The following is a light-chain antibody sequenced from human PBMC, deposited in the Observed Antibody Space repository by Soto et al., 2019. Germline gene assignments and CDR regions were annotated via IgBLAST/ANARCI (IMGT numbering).Light chain of an antibody. CDR1: QSINSE. CDR3: QQGHNWPLT. J-gene: IGKJ2*01. V-gene: IGKV3-15*01. Sequence: EIVMTQSPATLSLSPGERAALSCRASQSINSELAWDQQKPGQPPRLLIYGASTRATGVPARFTGSESGSEFALTLSGIQSDDFAVYYCQQGHNWPLTFGQGTRLEI. CDR2: GAS.